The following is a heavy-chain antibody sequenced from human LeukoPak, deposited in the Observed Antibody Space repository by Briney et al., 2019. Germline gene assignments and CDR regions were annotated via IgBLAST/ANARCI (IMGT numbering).Heavy chain of an antibody. D-gene: IGHD2-2*01. J-gene: IGHJ6*02. CDR3: ARLGYCSSTSCYATNGMDV. CDR2: IYYSGST. Sequence: SQTLSLTCTVSGGSISSGDYYWSWIRQPPGKGLERIGYIYYSGSTYYSPSLKSRVTISVDTSKNQFSLKLSSVTAADTAVYYCARLGYCSSTSCYATNGMDVWGQGTTVTVSS. CDR1: GGSISSGDYY. V-gene: IGHV4-30-4*01.